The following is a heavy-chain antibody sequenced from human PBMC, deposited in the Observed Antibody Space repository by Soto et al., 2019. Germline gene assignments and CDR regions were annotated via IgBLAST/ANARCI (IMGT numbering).Heavy chain of an antibody. CDR2: INPSGGST. D-gene: IGHD2-2*01. CDR1: GYTFTSYY. Sequence: ASVKVSCKASGYTFTSYYMHWVRQAPGQGLEWMGIINPSGGSTSYAQKFQGRVTMTRDTSTSTVYMELSSLRSEDTAVYYCARGYCSSTSCYEGGLSGMDVWGQGTTVTVSS. CDR3: ARGYCSSTSCYEGGLSGMDV. V-gene: IGHV1-46*01. J-gene: IGHJ6*02.